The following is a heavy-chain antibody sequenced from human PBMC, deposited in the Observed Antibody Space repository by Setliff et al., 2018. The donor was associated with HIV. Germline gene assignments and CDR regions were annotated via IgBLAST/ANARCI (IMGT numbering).Heavy chain of an antibody. Sequence: TLSLTCTVSGVSISSGSYYWSWIRQPAGKGLEWIGHIYTSGSTNYNPSLKSRVTISVDTSKNQFSLKLSSVTAADTAVYYCASPAPRGYSYGHYYFDYWGQGTLVTVSS. CDR2: IYTSGST. J-gene: IGHJ4*02. CDR1: GVSISSGSYY. D-gene: IGHD5-18*01. V-gene: IGHV4-61*09. CDR3: ASPAPRGYSYGHYYFDY.